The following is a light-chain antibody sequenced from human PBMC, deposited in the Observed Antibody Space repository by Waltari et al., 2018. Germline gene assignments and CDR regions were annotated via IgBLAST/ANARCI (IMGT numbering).Light chain of an antibody. J-gene: IGKJ1*01. Sequence: IQMTQSPSTLSSSVADRVPITCRASENVNSWLAWYQQKPGKAPKLLISRTSTLESGVPSRFSGRGSETEFTLTINNLQPDDFADYYCQQYDTYPWTFGQGTKVEVK. V-gene: IGKV1-5*03. CDR3: QQYDTYPWT. CDR1: ENVNSW. CDR2: RTS.